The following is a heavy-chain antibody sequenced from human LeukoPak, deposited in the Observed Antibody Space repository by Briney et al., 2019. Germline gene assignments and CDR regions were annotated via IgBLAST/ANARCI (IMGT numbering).Heavy chain of an antibody. CDR3: ARDRGPPDAFDI. V-gene: IGHV3-21*01. CDR2: VSSTSSFI. Sequence: PGGSLRLSCAASGFTFSSYSINWVRQAPGKGLEWVSCVSSTSSFIYYADSVKGRFTISRDNSKNTLYLQMNSLRAEDTAVYYCARDRGPPDAFDIWGQGTMVTVSS. CDR1: GFTFSSYS. D-gene: IGHD3-10*01. J-gene: IGHJ3*02.